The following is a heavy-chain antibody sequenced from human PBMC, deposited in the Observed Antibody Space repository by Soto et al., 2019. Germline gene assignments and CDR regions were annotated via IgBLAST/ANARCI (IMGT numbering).Heavy chain of an antibody. D-gene: IGHD6-19*01. CDR3: ARDAAVTGSGLDY. Sequence: EVPLVESGGGLVQPGGSLRLSCAVSGFTVGSNHMTWVRQAPRKGLEWVSAIYTGGTTYYADSVKGRFTISRDNSKNPLYLQMNNLRVEDTALYYCARDAAVTGSGLDYWGQGTLVTVSS. V-gene: IGHV3-66*01. J-gene: IGHJ4*02. CDR1: GFTVGSNH. CDR2: IYTGGTT.